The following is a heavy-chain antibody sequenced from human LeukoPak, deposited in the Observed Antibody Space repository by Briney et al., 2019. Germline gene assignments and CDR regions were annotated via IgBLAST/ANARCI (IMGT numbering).Heavy chain of an antibody. CDR2: IYTSGST. CDR1: GGSISSYY. Sequence: PSETLSLTCTVSGGSISSYYWSWIRQPAGKGLEWIGRIYTSGSTNYNPSLKSRVTMSVDTSKNQFSLKLSSVTAADTAVYYCARVSISMVRGVIIRYDWFDPWGQGTLVTVSS. V-gene: IGHV4-4*07. CDR3: ARVSISMVRGVIIRYDWFDP. D-gene: IGHD3-10*01. J-gene: IGHJ5*02.